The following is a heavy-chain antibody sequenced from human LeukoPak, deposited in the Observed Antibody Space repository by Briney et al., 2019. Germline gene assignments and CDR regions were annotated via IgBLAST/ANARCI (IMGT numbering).Heavy chain of an antibody. D-gene: IGHD4/OR15-4a*01. J-gene: IGHJ4*02. CDR2: ISYDGSNK. CDR3: ARGARKGDDYGGFFDY. CDR1: RFTFSSYG. V-gene: IGHV3-30*19. Sequence: PGGSLRLSCAASRFTFSSYGMHWVRQAPGKGLEWVSVISYDGSNKDYADFVKGRFTISRDNSKGTLYLQMNSLRAEDTTVYYCARGARKGDDYGGFFDYWGQGTLVTVSS.